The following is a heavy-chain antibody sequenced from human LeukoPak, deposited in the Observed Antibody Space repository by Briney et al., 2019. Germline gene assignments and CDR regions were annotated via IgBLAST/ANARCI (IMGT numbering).Heavy chain of an antibody. CDR3: ARDLGHSGYDLYDY. V-gene: IGHV3-7*01. Sequence: GGSLRLSCVDSGLTLSKYWMNWVRQAPGKGLEWVANMKHDGNEKHYVDSVEGRFTISRDNAKSSLYLQMNNLRAEDTAVYYCARDLGHSGYDLYDYWGQGTLVTVSS. J-gene: IGHJ4*02. D-gene: IGHD5-12*01. CDR1: GLTLSKYW. CDR2: MKHDGNEK.